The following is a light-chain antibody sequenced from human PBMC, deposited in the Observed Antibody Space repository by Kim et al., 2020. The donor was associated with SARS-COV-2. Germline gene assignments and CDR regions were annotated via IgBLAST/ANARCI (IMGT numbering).Light chain of an antibody. Sequence: GQRVNISCSGSNSNIGRYTVNWYQLLPGAAPKLLIYYTSPRPSGIPDRFSGSKSGPSASLAISGLRSEDDAEYFCGAWDDKLSGPAFGGGTQLTVL. CDR3: GAWDDKLSGPA. J-gene: IGLJ2*01. CDR2: YTS. CDR1: NSNIGRYT. V-gene: IGLV1-44*01.